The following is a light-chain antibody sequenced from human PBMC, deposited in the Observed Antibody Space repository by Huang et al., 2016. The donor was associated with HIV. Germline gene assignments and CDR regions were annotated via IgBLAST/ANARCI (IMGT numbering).Light chain of an antibody. J-gene: IGKJ1*01. CDR3: QQYNSYSLT. V-gene: IGKV1-5*03. CDR1: QSISSW. CDR2: KAS. Sequence: DIQMTQSPSILSASVGDRVTITCRASQSISSWLAWYPQKPGKAPKLLIYKASSLESGVPSRFSGSESGTEFTLTISSLQPDDFATYYCQQYNSYSLTFGQGTKVEIK.